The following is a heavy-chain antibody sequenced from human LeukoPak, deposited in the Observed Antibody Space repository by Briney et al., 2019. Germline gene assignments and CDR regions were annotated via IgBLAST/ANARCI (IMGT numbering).Heavy chain of an antibody. D-gene: IGHD5-18*01. V-gene: IGHV1-8*02. CDR3: ARGWGNVDTAMVPGY. CDR2: MNPNSGNT. J-gene: IGHJ4*02. Sequence: GESLKISCKASGYTFTSYDINWVRQATGQGLEWMGWMNPNSGNTGYAQKFQGRVTMTRNTSISTAYMELSSLRSEDTAVYYCARGWGNVDTAMVPGYWGQGTLVTVSS. CDR1: GYTFTSYD.